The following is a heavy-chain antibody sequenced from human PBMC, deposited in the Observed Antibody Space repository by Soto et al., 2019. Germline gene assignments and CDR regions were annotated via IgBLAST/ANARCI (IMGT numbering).Heavy chain of an antibody. Sequence: QVQLQESGPGLVKPSETLSLTCTVSGGSTSSYYWSWIRQPPGKGLEWIGYIYYSGSTNYNPSLKSRVTISVDTSKNQFSLKLSSVTAADTAVYYCARRNLWFGELKGFDPWGQGTLVTVSS. J-gene: IGHJ5*02. CDR3: ARRNLWFGELKGFDP. D-gene: IGHD3-10*01. CDR1: GGSTSSYY. V-gene: IGHV4-59*08. CDR2: IYYSGST.